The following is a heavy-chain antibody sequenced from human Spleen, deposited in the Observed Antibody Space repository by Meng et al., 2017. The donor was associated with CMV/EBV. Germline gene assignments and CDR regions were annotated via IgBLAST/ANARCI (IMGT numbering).Heavy chain of an antibody. CDR3: ARAGNYGDYSNPTY. D-gene: IGHD4-17*01. Sequence: AASGFTVSGHYMTWVRQAPGGGLEWVSVIYSGGSTYYADSVKGRFTISRDNSKNTLYLQMNSLRPEDTAVYYCARAGNYGDYSNPTYWGQGTLVTVSS. CDR2: IYSGGST. CDR1: GFTVSGHY. V-gene: IGHV3-66*02. J-gene: IGHJ4*02.